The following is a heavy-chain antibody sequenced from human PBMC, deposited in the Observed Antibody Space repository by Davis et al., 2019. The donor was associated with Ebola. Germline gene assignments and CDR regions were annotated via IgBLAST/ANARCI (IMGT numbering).Heavy chain of an antibody. CDR2: INAGNGNT. V-gene: IGHV1-3*01. CDR3: ARGIVVVPAAHAGWFDP. CDR1: GYTFTTYA. J-gene: IGHJ5*02. D-gene: IGHD2-2*01. Sequence: ASVKVSCKASGYTFTTYAMHWVRQAPGQRLEWMGWINAGNGNTKYSQKFQGRVTMTTDTSTSTAYMELRSLRSDDTAVYYCARGIVVVPAAHAGWFDPWGQGTLVTVSS.